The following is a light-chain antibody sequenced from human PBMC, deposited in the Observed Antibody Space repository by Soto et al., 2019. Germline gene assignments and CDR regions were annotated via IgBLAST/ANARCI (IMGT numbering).Light chain of an antibody. V-gene: IGKV1-6*01. J-gene: IGKJ1*01. CDR2: AAS. CDR3: QQYNSFTWT. CDR1: QDIRSD. Sequence: AIQMTQSPSSLSASVGDRVTVTCRASQDIRSDVGWYQQKPGQAPKVLMYAASRLHSGVPSRFSGSGSGTNFVLTISSLQPEDVATYYCQQYNSFTWTFGQGTKVDIK.